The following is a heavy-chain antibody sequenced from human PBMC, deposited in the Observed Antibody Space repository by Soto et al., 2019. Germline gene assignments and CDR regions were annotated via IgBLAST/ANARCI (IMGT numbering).Heavy chain of an antibody. V-gene: IGHV3-30*18. CDR3: AKGAQAAAVLDH. CDR1: GFTFSLYG. D-gene: IGHD6-25*01. J-gene: IGHJ4*02. CDR2: ISFDGKNR. Sequence: QVQLLEPGGGVVQPGRSLKLSCTTSGFTFSLYGMHWVRQAPGKGLEWLAVISFDGKNRYYADSVKGRFTISRDNSKTTLSLQMSNLRADDTAVYFCAKGAQAAAVLDHWGQGALVTVAS.